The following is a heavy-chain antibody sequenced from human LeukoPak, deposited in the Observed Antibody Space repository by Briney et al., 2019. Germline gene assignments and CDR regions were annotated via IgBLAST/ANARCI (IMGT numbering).Heavy chain of an antibody. CDR1: GFTFSTYC. D-gene: IGHD3-10*01. CDR2: INGGGGTT. V-gene: IGHV3-74*03. Sequence: GGSLRLSCTASGFTFSTYCINWVRQSPGKGLVWVAPINGGGGTTTHADSVKGRFTSSRDNAKNTAYLQMNSLRDEDTAVYYCAREYAGSPDYWGQGTLVTVSA. CDR3: AREYAGSPDY. J-gene: IGHJ4*02.